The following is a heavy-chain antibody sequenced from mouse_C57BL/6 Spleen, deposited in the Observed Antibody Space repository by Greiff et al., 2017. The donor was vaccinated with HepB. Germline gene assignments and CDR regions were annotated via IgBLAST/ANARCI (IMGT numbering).Heavy chain of an antibody. CDR1: GYTFTSYW. D-gene: IGHD3-1*01. CDR2: IYPGSGST. J-gene: IGHJ4*01. CDR3: ARECLGDAMDY. Sequence: VQLQQSGAELVKPGASVKMSCKASGYTFTSYWINWVKQRPGPGLEWIGDIYPGSGSTNYNEKFKSKATLTVDTSSSTAYMQLSILTSEDSAVYSGARECLGDAMDYWGQGTSVTVSS. V-gene: IGHV1-55*01.